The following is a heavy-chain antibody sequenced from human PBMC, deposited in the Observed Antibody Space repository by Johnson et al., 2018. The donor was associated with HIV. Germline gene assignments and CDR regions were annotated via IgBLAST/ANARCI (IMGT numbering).Heavy chain of an antibody. CDR3: ASNFRFGF. D-gene: IGHD1-1*01. J-gene: IGHJ3*01. CDR1: GFPLSTYG. CDR2: IRNDGSHK. Sequence: QVQLLESGGGVVQPGGSLRLSCAASGFPLSTYGMHWVRQAPGKGLEWVAFIRNDGSHKEYADPVKGRFTISRDNSKNTLYLQMSSLRAEDTAVYYCASNFRFGFWGQGTMVTVSS. V-gene: IGHV3-30*02.